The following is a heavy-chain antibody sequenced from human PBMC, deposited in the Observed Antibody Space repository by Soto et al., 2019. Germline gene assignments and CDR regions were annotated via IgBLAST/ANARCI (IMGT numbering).Heavy chain of an antibody. V-gene: IGHV3-21*01. D-gene: IGHD1-26*01. J-gene: IGHJ4*02. Sequence: EVRLVESGGGLVKPGGSLRLSCAASGFTFSSYSINWVRQAPGQGLEWVSIISSSSTYIYYTDSVKGRFTISRHNSKNSLYLQMDSLRVESTAVYYCARAVATTPRGAPGDWGQGTLVTVSS. CDR1: GFTFSSYS. CDR2: ISSSSTYI. CDR3: ARAVATTPRGAPGD.